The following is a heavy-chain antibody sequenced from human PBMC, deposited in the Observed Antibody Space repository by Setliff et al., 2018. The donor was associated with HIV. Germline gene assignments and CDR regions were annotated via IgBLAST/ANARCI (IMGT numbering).Heavy chain of an antibody. V-gene: IGHV4-34*01. D-gene: IGHD5-12*01. CDR1: GGSLRGFY. J-gene: IGHJ6*03. CDR3: VNSGYDGDYYYYYMDV. CDR2: INHRGGV. Sequence: SETLSLTCAVYGGSLRGFYWNWIRQSPGKGLEWIGEINHRGGVNYNPSFGSRLTMSVDTSRNQFSLKLTSVTAADTAVYFCVNSGYDGDYYYYYMDVWGKGTTVTVSS.